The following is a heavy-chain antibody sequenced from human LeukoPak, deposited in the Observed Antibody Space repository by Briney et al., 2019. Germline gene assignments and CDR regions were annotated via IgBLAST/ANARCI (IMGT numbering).Heavy chain of an antibody. CDR1: GASFTSYW. V-gene: IGHV5-51*01. CDR2: IYPGDSDT. CDR3: ARKLQYCGGYCYDFDY. Sequence: GASLKISCKGSGASFTSYWIGWVRRMPGKGLEWMGIIYPGDSDTRYSPSFQGQVTISADKSISTAYLQWSSLKASDAAMYYCARKLQYCGGYCYDFDYWGQGTLVTVSS. D-gene: IGHD2-21*02. J-gene: IGHJ4*02.